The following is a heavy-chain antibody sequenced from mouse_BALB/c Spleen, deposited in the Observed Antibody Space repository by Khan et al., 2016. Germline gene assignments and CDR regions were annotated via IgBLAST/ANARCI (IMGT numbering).Heavy chain of an antibody. CDR3: ARDGNYAMDY. D-gene: IGHD1-1*02. J-gene: IGHJ4*01. CDR2: ISNLAYSI. Sequence: EVELVESGGGLVQPGGSRKLSCAASGFTFSDYGMAWVRQAPGKGPEWVAFISNLAYSIYYADTVTGRFTISRENAKNTLYLERSSLRSEDTAMYYCARDGNYAMDYWGQGTSVTVSS. CDR1: GFTFSDYG. V-gene: IGHV5-15*02.